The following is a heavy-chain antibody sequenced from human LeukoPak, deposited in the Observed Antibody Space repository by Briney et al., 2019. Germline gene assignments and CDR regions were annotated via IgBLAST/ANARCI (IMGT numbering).Heavy chain of an antibody. CDR1: GYSISSGYY. CDR3: ASLRTGDFDY. J-gene: IGHJ4*02. V-gene: IGHV4-38-2*02. CDR2: IYYSGST. D-gene: IGHD3-10*01. Sequence: PSETLSLTCTVSGYSISSGYYWGWIRQPPGKGLEWIGNIYYSGSTYYNPSFKSRLTISVDTSKNQFSLKLSSVTAADTAVYYCASLRTGDFDYWGQGALVTVSS.